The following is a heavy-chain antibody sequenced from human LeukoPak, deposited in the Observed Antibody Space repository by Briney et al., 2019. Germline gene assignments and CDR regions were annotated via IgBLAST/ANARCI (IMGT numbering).Heavy chain of an antibody. V-gene: IGHV3-23*01. CDR2: ISGGGGST. J-gene: IGHJ6*02. CDR1: GFTFSSYA. Sequence: PGGSLRLSCASSGFTFSSYAMSWVRQAPGKGLKWVSLISGGGGSTYYADSVKGRFTVSRDNSKNTLYMELNSLRAEDTAVYYCARGDCSSSSCSGFYGMDVWGQGTTVTVSS. D-gene: IGHD2-2*01. CDR3: ARGDCSSSSCSGFYGMDV.